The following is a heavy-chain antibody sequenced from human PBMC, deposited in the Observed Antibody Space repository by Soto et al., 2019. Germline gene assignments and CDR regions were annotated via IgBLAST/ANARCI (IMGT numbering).Heavy chain of an antibody. CDR3: ATVHSSSWRFDD. CDR1: GYTFTSYD. V-gene: IGHV1-8*01. Sequence: QVQLVQSGAEVKKPGASVKVSCKASGYTFTSYDINWVRQATGQGLERRGWMNPNSGITGDAQKFQGGVTMTRNTSISTAYMELRRLRVEHTAVYYYATVHSSSWRFDDWGQGTLVSVSS. D-gene: IGHD6-13*01. CDR2: MNPNSGIT. J-gene: IGHJ4*02.